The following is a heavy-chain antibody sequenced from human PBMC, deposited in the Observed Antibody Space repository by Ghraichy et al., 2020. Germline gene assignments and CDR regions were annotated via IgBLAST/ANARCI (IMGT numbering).Heavy chain of an antibody. CDR3: VRVDRHDFWSGYWVH. CDR1: GFTFETHA. J-gene: IGHJ4*02. CDR2: VSYDGEYQ. Sequence: GGSLRLSCVVSGFTFETHAMFWVRQTPGTGLDWVAVVSYDGEYQFYADSVKGRFAISRDNSKNTLYLQMNSLRGDDTAVYYCVRVDRHDFWSGYWVHWGQGSLVTVSS. D-gene: IGHD3-3*01. V-gene: IGHV3-30*09.